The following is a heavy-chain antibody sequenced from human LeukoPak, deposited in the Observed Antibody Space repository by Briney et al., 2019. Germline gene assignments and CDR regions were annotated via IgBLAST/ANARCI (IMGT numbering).Heavy chain of an antibody. CDR3: ARDVVAVAAPLGY. CDR2: ISAYNGNT. J-gene: IGHJ4*02. Sequence: ASVKVSCKASGGTFSSYAISWVRQAPGQGLEWMGWISAYNGNTNYAQKLQGRDTMTTDTSTSTAYMELRSLRSDDTAVYYCARDVVAVAAPLGYWGQGTLVTVSS. V-gene: IGHV1-18*01. D-gene: IGHD6-19*01. CDR1: GGTFSSYA.